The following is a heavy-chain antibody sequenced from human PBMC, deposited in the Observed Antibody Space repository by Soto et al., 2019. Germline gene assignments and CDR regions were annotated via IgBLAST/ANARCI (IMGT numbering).Heavy chain of an antibody. D-gene: IGHD6-19*01. CDR3: ARVAYSSGWYIVDY. V-gene: IGHV1-2*04. CDR2: INPNSGGT. Sequence: XSVKVSCKASGYTFTCYYMHWVRQAPGQGLEWMGWINPNSGGTNYAQKFQGWVTMTRDTSISTAYMELSRLRSDDTAVYYCARVAYSSGWYIVDYWGQGTLVTVSS. J-gene: IGHJ4*02. CDR1: GYTFTCYY.